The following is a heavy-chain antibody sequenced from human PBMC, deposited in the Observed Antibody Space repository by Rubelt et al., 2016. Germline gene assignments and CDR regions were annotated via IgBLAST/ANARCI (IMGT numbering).Heavy chain of an antibody. CDR3: ATGGCSSTSCYVGNSNWFDP. V-gene: IGHV1-69*01. Sequence: ANYAQKFQGRVTITADESTSTAYMELSSLRSEDTAVYYCATGGCSSTSCYVGNSNWFDPWGQGALVTVSS. J-gene: IGHJ5*02. CDR2: A. D-gene: IGHD2-2*01.